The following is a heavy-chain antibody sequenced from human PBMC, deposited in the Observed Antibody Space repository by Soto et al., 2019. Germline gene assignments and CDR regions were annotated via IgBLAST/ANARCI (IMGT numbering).Heavy chain of an antibody. J-gene: IGHJ4*02. CDR3: ARGPKGAGPEYYFDY. D-gene: IGHD1-26*01. CDR1: GFTFSSYA. V-gene: IGHV3-30-3*01. CDR2: ISYDGSNK. Sequence: PGGSLRLSCAASGFTFSSYAMHWVRQAPGKGLEWVAVISYDGSNKYYADSVKGRFTISRDNSKNTLYLQMNSLRAEDTAVYYCARGPKGAGPEYYFDYWGQGTLVTVSS.